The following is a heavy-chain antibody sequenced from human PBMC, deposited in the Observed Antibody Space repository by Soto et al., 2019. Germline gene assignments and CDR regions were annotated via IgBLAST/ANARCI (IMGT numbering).Heavy chain of an antibody. CDR3: ARSPVLTPISGHDAFDI. D-gene: IGHD2-21*02. J-gene: IGHJ3*02. CDR1: GFTFSSYE. V-gene: IGHV3-48*03. CDR2: ISSSGSTI. Sequence: GGSLRLSCAASGFTFSSYEMNWVRQAPGKGLEWVSYISSSGSTIYYADSVKGRFTISRDNAKNSLYLQMNSLRAEDTAVYYCARSPVLTPISGHDAFDIWGQGTMVTVS.